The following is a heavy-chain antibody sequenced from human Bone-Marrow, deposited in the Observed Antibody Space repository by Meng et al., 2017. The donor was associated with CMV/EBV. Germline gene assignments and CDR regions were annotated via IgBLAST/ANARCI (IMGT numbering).Heavy chain of an antibody. CDR1: GFTFSNFG. CDR3: ARDRNIAALAPIDGVDV. V-gene: IGHV3-30*02. Sequence: GESLKISCGASGFTFSNFGIHWVRQAPGKGLEWVAFIRYDGSNAYYADSVRGRFTKTRDNSKDTAFLQMNSLRDEDTAVYYCARDRNIAALAPIDGVDVWGQGTTVTVSS. CDR2: IRYDGSNA. J-gene: IGHJ6*02. D-gene: IGHD6-13*01.